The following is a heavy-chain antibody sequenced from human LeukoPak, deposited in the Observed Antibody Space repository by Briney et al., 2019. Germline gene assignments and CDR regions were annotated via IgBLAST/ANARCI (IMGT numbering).Heavy chain of an antibody. CDR1: EFTFSSYA. CDR3: ATAVSEQQFDC. V-gene: IGHV3-23*01. D-gene: IGHD6-13*01. Sequence: GSLRLSCAASEFTFSSYAMSWVRQAPGKGLEWVSGISGSGGRTYYADSVKGRFTISRDNSKNTLYLQINSLRAEDTAVYYCATAVSEQQFDCWGQGTLVTVSS. J-gene: IGHJ4*02. CDR2: ISGSGGRT.